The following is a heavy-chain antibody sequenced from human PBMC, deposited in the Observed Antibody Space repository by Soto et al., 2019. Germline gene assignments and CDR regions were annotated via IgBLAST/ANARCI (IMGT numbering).Heavy chain of an antibody. CDR2: ISSSASTI. V-gene: IGHV3-11*01. CDR3: APGHFDWLPSYS. D-gene: IGHD3-9*01. J-gene: IGHJ4*02. CDR1: GFTFSAYY. Sequence: GGSLRLSCAASGFTFSAYYMSWIRQAPGKGLEWVSFISSSASTISYADSVKGRFTISRDNAKNALYQQMNNLRAEDTAIYYCAPGHFDWLPSYSGGQGTLVTVSS.